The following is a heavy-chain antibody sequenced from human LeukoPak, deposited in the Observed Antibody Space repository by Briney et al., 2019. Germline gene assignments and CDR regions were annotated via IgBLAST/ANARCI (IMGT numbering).Heavy chain of an antibody. Sequence: SQTLSLTCTVSGDSFSSGRYYWSWIRQLPGKGLEWIGTVYYTGSTYYNPSLKSRVTTSEDTSRNQFSLKLNSVTAADTAVYYCARGSGTYYYDSGGYLNWFDPWGQGILATVSS. V-gene: IGHV4-30-2*03. CDR3: ARGSGTYYYDSGGYLNWFDP. CDR2: VYYTGST. J-gene: IGHJ5*02. CDR1: GDSFSSGRYY. D-gene: IGHD3-22*01.